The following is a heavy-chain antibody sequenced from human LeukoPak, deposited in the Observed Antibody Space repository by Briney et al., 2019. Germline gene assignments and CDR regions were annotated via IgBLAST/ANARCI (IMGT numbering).Heavy chain of an antibody. CDR1: GYTFSSYD. V-gene: IGHV1-8*03. CDR2: MNPNSGNT. J-gene: IGHJ5*02. D-gene: IGHD1/OR15-1a*01. Sequence: ASVKVSCKASGYTFSSYDINWVRQATGQGLEWMGWMNPNSGNTGYAQKFQGRVTITRNTSISTAYMELSSLRYDDTAVYYCARQGGTKGFDPWGQGTLVTVSS. CDR3: ARQGGTKGFDP.